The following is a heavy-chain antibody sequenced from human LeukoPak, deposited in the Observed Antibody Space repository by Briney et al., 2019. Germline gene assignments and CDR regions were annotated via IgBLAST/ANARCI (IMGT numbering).Heavy chain of an antibody. CDR1: GGSISSGGYY. Sequence: SETLSLTCTVSGGSISSGGYYWSWIRQHPGKGLEWIGYIYHSGSTYYNPSLKSRVTISVDRSKNQFSLKLSSVTAADTAVYYCARALLIKGDAFDIWGQGTMVTVSS. CDR2: IYHSGST. CDR3: ARALLIKGDAFDI. V-gene: IGHV4-30-2*01. J-gene: IGHJ3*02. D-gene: IGHD2-15*01.